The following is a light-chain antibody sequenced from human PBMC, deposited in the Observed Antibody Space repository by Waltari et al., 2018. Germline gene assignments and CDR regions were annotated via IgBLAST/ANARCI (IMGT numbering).Light chain of an antibody. J-gene: IGKJ3*01. Sequence: DIQMTKSPYSGSASVGDTVTITCRASQDIRGWLAGYQQKQGKVPNLLIYATSRLQRGVPSRFSGSASGTDFTLTISGLQPEDFATYYCQQANSFPITFGPGTKVDV. CDR1: QDIRGW. V-gene: IGKV1-12*01. CDR2: ATS. CDR3: QQANSFPIT.